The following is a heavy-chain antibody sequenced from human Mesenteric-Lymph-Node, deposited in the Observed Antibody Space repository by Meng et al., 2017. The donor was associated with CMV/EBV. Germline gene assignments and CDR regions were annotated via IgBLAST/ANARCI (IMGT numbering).Heavy chain of an antibody. CDR3: AGSHLYYYGMDV. V-gene: IGHV4-34*01. D-gene: IGHD1-26*01. Sequence: SETLSLTCAVYGGSFSGYYWSWIRQPPGKGLEWIGEINHSGSTNYSPSLKSRVTISVDTSKNQFSLKLSSVTAADTAVYYCAGSHLYYYGMDVWGQGTTVTVSS. CDR2: INHSGST. J-gene: IGHJ6*02. CDR1: GGSFSGYY.